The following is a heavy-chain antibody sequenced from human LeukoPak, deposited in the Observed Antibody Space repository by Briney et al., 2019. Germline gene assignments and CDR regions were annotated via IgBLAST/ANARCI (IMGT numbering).Heavy chain of an antibody. CDR2: ISYDGSNK. CDR3: AKVWDSGFPPSCYYGMDA. CDR1: GFTFSSYG. V-gene: IGHV3-30*18. J-gene: IGHJ6*02. Sequence: GGSLRLSCAASGFTFSSYGMHWVRQAPGKGLEWVAVISYDGSNKYYADSVKGRFTISRDNSKNTLYLQMNSLRAEDTAVYYCAKVWDSGFPPSCYYGMDAWGQGTTVTVSS. D-gene: IGHD5-12*01.